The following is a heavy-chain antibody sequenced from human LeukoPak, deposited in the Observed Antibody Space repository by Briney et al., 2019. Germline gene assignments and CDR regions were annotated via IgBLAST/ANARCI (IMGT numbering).Heavy chain of an antibody. CDR2: ISYDGSNK. J-gene: IGHJ4*02. CDR1: GFTFSSYD. V-gene: IGHV3-30*18. D-gene: IGHD4-23*01. Sequence: PGRSLRLSCAASGFTFSSYDMHWVRQAPGKGLEWVAVISYDGSNKYYADSVKGRFTISRDNSKNTLYLQKNSLRAEDTAVYYCAKDRSGGYGGNFDYWGQGTLVTVSS. CDR3: AKDRSGGYGGNFDY.